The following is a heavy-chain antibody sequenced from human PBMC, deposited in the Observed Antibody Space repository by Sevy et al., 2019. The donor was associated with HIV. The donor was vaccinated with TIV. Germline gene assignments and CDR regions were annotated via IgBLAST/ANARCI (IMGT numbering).Heavy chain of an antibody. D-gene: IGHD2-21*01. Sequence: SETLSLTCTVSGDSIISSHWWSWFRQTPGKGLEWIGDMYHRGTTNYSPSLKNRVIISVDTSKNQFSLKLTSVTVADTAVYYCAAAAGTDILGYYFGSWGQGTPVTVSS. CDR3: AAAAGTDILGYYFGS. CDR2: MYHRGTT. CDR1: GDSIISSHW. V-gene: IGHV4-4*02. J-gene: IGHJ4*02.